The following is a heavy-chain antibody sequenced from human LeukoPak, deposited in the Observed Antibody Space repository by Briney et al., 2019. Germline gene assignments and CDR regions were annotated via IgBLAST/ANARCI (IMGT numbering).Heavy chain of an antibody. CDR1: GGSISSGDYY. J-gene: IGHJ4*02. Sequence: SQTLSLTCTVSGGSISSGDYYWSWIRQPPEKGLEWIGYIYYSGSTYYNPSLKSRVTISVDTSKNQFSLKLSSVTAADTAVYYCARGIVGATHFDYWGQGTLVTVSS. V-gene: IGHV4-30-4*01. D-gene: IGHD1-26*01. CDR2: IYYSGST. CDR3: ARGIVGATHFDY.